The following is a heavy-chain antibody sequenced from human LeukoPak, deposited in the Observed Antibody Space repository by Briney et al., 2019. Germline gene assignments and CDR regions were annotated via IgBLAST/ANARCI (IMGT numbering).Heavy chain of an antibody. CDR2: IQDGGFT. Sequence: SETLSLTCSVSGGSFRTTSHYWGWVRQAPEKEMQWIASIQDGGFTYYKSSFKSRATISLDTSKNQLSLMLTSVTAADAAVYYCVRGHLREGFFFDSWGQGTLVTVSS. J-gene: IGHJ4*02. CDR3: VRGHLREGFFFDS. V-gene: IGHV4-39*02. D-gene: IGHD3-3*01. CDR1: GGSFRTTSHY.